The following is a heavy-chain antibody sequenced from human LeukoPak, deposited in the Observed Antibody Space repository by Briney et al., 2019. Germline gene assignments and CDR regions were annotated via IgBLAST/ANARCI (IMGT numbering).Heavy chain of an antibody. J-gene: IGHJ4*02. CDR3: ARDWGRGDSKYLDF. V-gene: IGHV3-30*03. CDR1: GFTFNNYG. Sequence: GGSLRLSCAASGFTFNNYGMQWVRQAPGKGLECVALISNDGSKKYYAGSARGRFTISRDNSRNTVFLEMNSLRGDDTAVYFCARDWGRGDSKYLDFWGQGILVTVSS. CDR2: ISNDGSKK. D-gene: IGHD4-17*01.